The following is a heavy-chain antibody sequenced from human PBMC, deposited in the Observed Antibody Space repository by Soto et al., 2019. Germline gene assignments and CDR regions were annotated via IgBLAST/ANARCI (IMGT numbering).Heavy chain of an antibody. D-gene: IGHD6-25*01. CDR3: IRPSGGGAAATREDY. V-gene: IGHV3-74*01. Sequence: VQLVESGGGLVQPGGSLRLSCAASGFTFSSYWMHWVRQAPGKGLVWVSRINSDGSSTSYADSVKGRFTISRDNAKTRLILKRTSGRAEKTVVYSCIRPSGGGAAATREDYGAQGTLVTFPS. J-gene: IGHJ4*02. CDR1: GFTFSSYW. CDR2: INSDGSST.